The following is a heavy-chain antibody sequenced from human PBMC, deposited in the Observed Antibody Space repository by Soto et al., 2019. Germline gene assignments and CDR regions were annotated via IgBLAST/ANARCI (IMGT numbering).Heavy chain of an antibody. CDR1: GDSISSYY. V-gene: IGHV4-59*01. J-gene: IGHJ4*02. Sequence: QVQLQESGPGLVKPSETLSLTCAVSGDSISSYYCMWIRQPPGKGLESIGYLYYGRSANYNPSLKIRFTLSVDTSTNQCSLTLSSMTAADTAVYYCALRSMAVVPEYWGQGTLVTVSS. CDR3: ALRSMAVVPEY. CDR2: LYYGRSA. D-gene: IGHD3-22*01.